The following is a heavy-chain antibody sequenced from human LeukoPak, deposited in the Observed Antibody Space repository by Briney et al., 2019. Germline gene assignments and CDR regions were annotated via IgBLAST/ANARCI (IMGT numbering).Heavy chain of an antibody. D-gene: IGHD3-10*01. J-gene: IGHJ4*02. Sequence: APVKDSRKASGYTLTGYYMHSVRPAPGQGREWVRSINPKSGDTNYAQKCQGRVTMTRDTSISTAYMELSRLRSDDTAVYYCARDQGKLTFDYWGQGTLVTVSS. V-gene: IGHV1-2*02. CDR1: GYTLTGYY. CDR2: INPKSGDT. CDR3: ARDQGKLTFDY.